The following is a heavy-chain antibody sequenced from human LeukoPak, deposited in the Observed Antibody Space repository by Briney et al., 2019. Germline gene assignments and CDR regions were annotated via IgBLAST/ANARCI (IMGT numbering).Heavy chain of an antibody. J-gene: IGHJ4*02. Sequence: SETLSLTCTVSGGSISTYYWSWIRQPPGKGLEWIGYIFYSGSTSYNPSLESRVSMSVDTSKNQFSLNLSSVTAADTAVYYCAGRGYFDCWGQGALVTVSS. CDR3: AGRGYFDC. CDR1: GGSISTYY. V-gene: IGHV4-59*08. CDR2: IFYSGST.